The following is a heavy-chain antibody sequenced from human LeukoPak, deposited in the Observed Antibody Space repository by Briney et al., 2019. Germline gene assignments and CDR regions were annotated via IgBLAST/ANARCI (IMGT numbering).Heavy chain of an antibody. D-gene: IGHD2-21*02. V-gene: IGHV3-7*01. CDR2: IKQDGSEK. CDR3: ARDTPYCGGDCYYYYYYMDV. Sequence: PGGSLRLSCAASGFTFSNYWMRWVRQAPGKGLEWVANIKQDGSEKYYVDSVKGRFTISRDNAKNSLYLQMNSLRAEDTAVYYCARDTPYCGGDCYYYYYYMDVWGKGTTVTVSS. CDR1: GFTFSNYW. J-gene: IGHJ6*03.